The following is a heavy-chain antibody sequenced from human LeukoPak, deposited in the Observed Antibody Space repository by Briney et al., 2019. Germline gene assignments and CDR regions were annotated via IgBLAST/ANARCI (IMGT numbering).Heavy chain of an antibody. D-gene: IGHD4-17*01. CDR2: IRSKAYGGTT. CDR1: GFTFGDYA. CDR3: TTDPMTTVTRGDY. J-gene: IGHJ4*02. Sequence: GGSLRLSCTASGFTFGDYAMSWVRQAPGKGLEWVGFIRSKAYGGTTEYAASVKGRFTISRDDSKSNAYLQMNSLKTEDTAVYYCTTDPMTTVTRGDYWGQGTLVTVSS. V-gene: IGHV3-49*04.